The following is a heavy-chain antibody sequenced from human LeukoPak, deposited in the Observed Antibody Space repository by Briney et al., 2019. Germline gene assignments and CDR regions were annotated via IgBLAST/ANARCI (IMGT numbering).Heavy chain of an antibody. Sequence: PGGSLRLSCAASGFTFSSYGMSWVRQAPGKGLEWVANIKQDGSEKYYVDSVKGRFTISRDNAKNSLYLQMNSLRAEDTAVYYCARCITIFGVVIHYYYYMDVWGKGTTVTVSS. V-gene: IGHV3-7*01. CDR3: ARCITIFGVVIHYYYYMDV. J-gene: IGHJ6*03. CDR1: GFTFSSYG. CDR2: IKQDGSEK. D-gene: IGHD3-3*01.